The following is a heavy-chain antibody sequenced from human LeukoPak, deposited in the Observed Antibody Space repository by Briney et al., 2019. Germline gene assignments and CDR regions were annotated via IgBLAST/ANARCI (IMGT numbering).Heavy chain of an antibody. D-gene: IGHD3-16*01. CDR3: ARRNGGLDY. CDR2: VNNDDSDR. J-gene: IGHJ4*02. V-gene: IGHV3-74*01. CDR1: GFTFSSYG. Sequence: PGRSLRLSCAASGFTFSSYGMRWVRQAPGKGLVWVSHVNNDDSDRSYADSVKGRFTISRDNAKNTLYLQMNSLRVEDTAVYYCARRNGGLDYWGQGTPVTVSS.